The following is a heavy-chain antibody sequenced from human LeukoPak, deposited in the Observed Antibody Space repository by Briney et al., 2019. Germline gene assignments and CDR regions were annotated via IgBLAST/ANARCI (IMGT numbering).Heavy chain of an antibody. Sequence: SETLSPTCTVSGGSISSSSYWWGWIRQPPGKGLEWIGSISYSGSTHYNPSLKSRVTISVDASKNQFSLKLSSVTAADTAVYYCARPYTTSTYYFDYWGQGTLVTVSS. CDR2: ISYSGST. D-gene: IGHD2-2*02. V-gene: IGHV4-39*01. CDR3: ARPYTTSTYYFDY. J-gene: IGHJ4*02. CDR1: GGSISSSSYW.